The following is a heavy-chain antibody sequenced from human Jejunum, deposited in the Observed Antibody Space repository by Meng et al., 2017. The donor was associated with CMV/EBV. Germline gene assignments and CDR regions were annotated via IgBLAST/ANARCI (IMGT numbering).Heavy chain of an antibody. D-gene: IGHD1-14*01. CDR2: IYSGGSST. J-gene: IGHJ4*02. Sequence: SYAAFGFNFHTYAMSWVRQAPGKGLEWVSVIYSGGSSTYYADSVKGRFTISRDNSKNTLYLQMNSLRAEDTAVYYCAKFGTASEHYWGQGTLVTVSS. CDR3: AKFGTASEHY. V-gene: IGHV3-23*03. CDR1: GFNFHTYA.